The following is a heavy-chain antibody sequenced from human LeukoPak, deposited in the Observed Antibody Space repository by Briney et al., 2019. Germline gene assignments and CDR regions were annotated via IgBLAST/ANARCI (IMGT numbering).Heavy chain of an antibody. Sequence: GGSLRLSCAASGSTFSSYWMNWARQAPGKGLEWVASINHNGNVNYYVDSVKGRFTISRDNAKNSLYLQMSNLRAEDTAVYFCARGGGLDVWGQGATVTVSS. CDR1: GSTFSSYW. CDR2: INHNGNVN. CDR3: ARGGGLDV. D-gene: IGHD3-16*01. V-gene: IGHV3-7*03. J-gene: IGHJ6*02.